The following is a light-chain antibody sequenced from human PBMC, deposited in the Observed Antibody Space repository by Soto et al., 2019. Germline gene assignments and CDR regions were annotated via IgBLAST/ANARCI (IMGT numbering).Light chain of an antibody. CDR3: QQRSNWPPGIT. J-gene: IGKJ4*01. CDR1: QSVSSY. Sequence: EIVLTQSPATLSLSPGERATLSCRASQSVSSYLAWYQQKPGQAPRLLIYDASNRATGIPARFSGSGSGTDFTLTIRRLEPEDFAVYYCQQRSNWPPGITFGGGTKVEIK. CDR2: DAS. V-gene: IGKV3-11*01.